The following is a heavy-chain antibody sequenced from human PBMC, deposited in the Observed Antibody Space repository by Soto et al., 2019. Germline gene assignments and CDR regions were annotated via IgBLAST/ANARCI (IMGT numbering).Heavy chain of an antibody. Sequence: GGSLRLSCAASGFTFSDYYMSWIRQAPGKGLEWVSYISSSGSTIYYADSVKGRFTISRDNAKNSLYLQMNSLRAEDTAVYYCASHYDFWSGYYVDYWGQGTLVTVSS. D-gene: IGHD3-3*01. V-gene: IGHV3-11*01. CDR3: ASHYDFWSGYYVDY. J-gene: IGHJ4*02. CDR2: ISSSGSTI. CDR1: GFTFSDYY.